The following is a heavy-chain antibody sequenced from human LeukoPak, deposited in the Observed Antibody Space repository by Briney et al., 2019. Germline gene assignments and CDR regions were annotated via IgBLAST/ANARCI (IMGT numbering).Heavy chain of an antibody. D-gene: IGHD5-18*01. V-gene: IGHV3-30*03. CDR3: ARARSSYGYGDAFDI. Sequence: GGSLRLSCAASGFTFSSYWMSWVRQAPGKGLEWVAVISYDGSSKYYADSVKGRFTISRDNSKNTLYLQMNSLRAEDTAVYYCARARSSYGYGDAFDIWGQGTMVTVSS. J-gene: IGHJ3*02. CDR1: GFTFSSYW. CDR2: ISYDGSSK.